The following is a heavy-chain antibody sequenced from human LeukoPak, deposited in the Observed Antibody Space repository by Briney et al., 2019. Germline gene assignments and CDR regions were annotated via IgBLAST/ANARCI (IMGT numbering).Heavy chain of an antibody. D-gene: IGHD6-6*01. CDR2: ISSSSSYI. CDR3: ARIGSSSYDY. V-gene: IGHV3-21*01. CDR1: GFTFISYS. J-gene: IGHJ4*02. Sequence: KPGGSLRLSCAASGFTFISYSLNWVRQAPGTGLEWVSSISSSSSYIYYADSVKGRFTISRDNAKNSLYLQMNSLRAEDTAVYYCARIGSSSYDYWGQGTLVTVSS.